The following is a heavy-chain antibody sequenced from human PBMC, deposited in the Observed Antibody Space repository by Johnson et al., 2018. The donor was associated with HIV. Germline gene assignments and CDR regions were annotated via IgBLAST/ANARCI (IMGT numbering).Heavy chain of an antibody. CDR2: ISYDGSNK. D-gene: IGHD5-24*01. CDR1: GFTFSSYA. Sequence: QVQLVESGGGVVQPGRSLRLSCAASGFTFSSYAMHWVRQAPGKGLEWVAVISYDGSNKYYADSVKGRFTISRDNSKNTLYLQMNSLRAEDTAVYCCARDGGAVEMATRIIGGAFDIWGQGTMVTVSS. V-gene: IGHV3-30-3*01. CDR3: ARDGGAVEMATRIIGGAFDI. J-gene: IGHJ3*02.